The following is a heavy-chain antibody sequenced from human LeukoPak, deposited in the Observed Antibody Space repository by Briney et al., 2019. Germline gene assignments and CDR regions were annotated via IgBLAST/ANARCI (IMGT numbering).Heavy chain of an antibody. Sequence: SETLSLTCTVSGGSISSYYWSWIRQPPGKGLEWIGYIYYTGSTNYNPSLKSRVTISVDTSKNQFSLKLSSVTAADTAVYYCARKNDAFDIWGQGTMVTVSS. CDR2: IYYTGST. J-gene: IGHJ3*02. CDR1: GGSISSYY. CDR3: ARKNDAFDI. V-gene: IGHV4-59*01.